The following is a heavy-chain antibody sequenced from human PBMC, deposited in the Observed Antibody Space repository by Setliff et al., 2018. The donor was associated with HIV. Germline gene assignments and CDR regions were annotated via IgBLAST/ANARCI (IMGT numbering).Heavy chain of an antibody. CDR3: TTPDGPYKKLLNWFDP. D-gene: IGHD3-10*01. V-gene: IGHV3-21*03. CDR1: GFTFSNYA. J-gene: IGHJ5*02. CDR2: ISSDSNYI. Sequence: PGGSLRLSCAASGFTFSNYAMSWVRQAPGKGLEWVSSISSDSNYIHYADSVRGRFTISRDNAKNSLYLQMNSLRAEDTAVYYCTTPDGPYKKLLNWFDPWGPGTLVTVS.